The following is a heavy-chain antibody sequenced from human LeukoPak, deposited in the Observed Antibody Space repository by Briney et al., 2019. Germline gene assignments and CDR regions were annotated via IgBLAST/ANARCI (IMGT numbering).Heavy chain of an antibody. V-gene: IGHV4-59*01. CDR2: IYHSGST. D-gene: IGHD4/OR15-4a*01. CDR1: GGSISSYY. J-gene: IGHJ5*02. Sequence: SETLSLTCTVSGGSISSYYWSWIRQPPGKGLEWIGYIYHSGSTNYNPSLKSRVTISVDTSKNQFSLKLSSVTAADTAVYYCARSRGLYNWFDPWGQGTLVTVSS. CDR3: ARSRGLYNWFDP.